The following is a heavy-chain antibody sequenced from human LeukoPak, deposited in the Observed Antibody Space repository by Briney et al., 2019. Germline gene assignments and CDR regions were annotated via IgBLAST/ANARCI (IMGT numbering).Heavy chain of an antibody. CDR3: ATGGGNSNFRY. CDR2: INHNSGGA. J-gene: IGHJ4*02. CDR1: GYSFTGSY. V-gene: IGHV1-2*02. D-gene: IGHD2/OR15-2a*01. Sequence: GGSVTVSCKASGYSFTGSYLHWVRQAPGQGPEWMGWINHNSGGAEYAENLQGRVTMTRDRDMRTAYMELSRLRSDDTAVYYCATGGGNSNFRYWGQGTLVTVSS.